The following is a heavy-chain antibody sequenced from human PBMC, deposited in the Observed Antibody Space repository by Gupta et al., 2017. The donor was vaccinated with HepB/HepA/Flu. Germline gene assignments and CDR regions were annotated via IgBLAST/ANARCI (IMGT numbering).Heavy chain of an antibody. CDR2: INSNSGGT. V-gene: IGHV1-2*02. J-gene: IGHJ3*02. CDR3: GRGERYFDWLSQTTNAFDI. D-gene: IGHD3-9*01. Sequence: QVQLVQSGAEVKKPGASVKVSCKASGYTFTGYYMHWVRQAPGQGLEWMGWINSNSGGTNYAQKFQGRVTMTRDMSINTAYMELSSLRSDDTAVYYCGRGERYFDWLSQTTNAFDIWGQGTMVTVSS. CDR1: GYTFTGYY.